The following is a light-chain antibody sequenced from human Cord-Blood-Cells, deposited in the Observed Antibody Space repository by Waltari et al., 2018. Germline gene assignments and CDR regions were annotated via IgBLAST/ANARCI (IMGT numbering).Light chain of an antibody. J-gene: IGLJ1*01. CDR2: DVS. CDR1: SSDVGGYNY. CDR3: SSYTSSSTYV. V-gene: IGLV2-14*01. Sequence: QSALTQPASVSGSPGQSITISCTGTSSDVGGYNYVSWYQQHPGKAPKLRIHDVSNRPSGVSNRCSGSKSGNTASLTISGLQAEDEADYYCSSYTSSSTYVFGTGTKVTVL.